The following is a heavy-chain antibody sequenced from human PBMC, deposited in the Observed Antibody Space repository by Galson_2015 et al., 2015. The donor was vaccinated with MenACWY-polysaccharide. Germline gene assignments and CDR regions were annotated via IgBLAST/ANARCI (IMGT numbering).Heavy chain of an antibody. Sequence: YSIRSGYFWGWIRQPPGKGLEWIGSIYHSGSTYYNPSLKSRVTISVDTSKNQFSLKLSSVTAADTAVYYCARVEKYSGSYYILHWGQGTLVTVSS. D-gene: IGHD1-26*01. CDR2: IYHSGST. V-gene: IGHV4-38-2*02. J-gene: IGHJ4*02. CDR3: ARVEKYSGSYYILH. CDR1: YSIRSGYF.